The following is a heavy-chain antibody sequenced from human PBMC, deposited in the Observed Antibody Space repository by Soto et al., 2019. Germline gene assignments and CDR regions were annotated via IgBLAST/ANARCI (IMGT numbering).Heavy chain of an antibody. Sequence: PSETLSLTCAVYGGSFSGYYWSWIRQPPGKGLEWIGEINHSGSTNYNPSLKSRVTISVDTSKNQFSLKLSSVTAADTAVYYCARVKFRYFDYWGQGTLVTVSS. V-gene: IGHV4-34*01. CDR3: ARVKFRYFDY. CDR2: INHSGST. D-gene: IGHD3-10*01. CDR1: GGSFSGYY. J-gene: IGHJ4*02.